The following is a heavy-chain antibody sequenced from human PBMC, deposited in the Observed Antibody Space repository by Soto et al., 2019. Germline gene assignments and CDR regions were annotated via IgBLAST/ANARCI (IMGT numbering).Heavy chain of an antibody. CDR2: IYYSGST. CDR3: ARVGGFGATTIDY. J-gene: IGHJ4*02. V-gene: IGHV4-30-4*01. D-gene: IGHD3-10*01. CDR1: GDSISSGDYY. Sequence: QVQLQESGPGLVKPSQTLSLTCTVSGDSISSGDYYWSWIRQPPGKGLEWIGYIYYSGSTYYNPSLKSRVTISVDTSKNQFSLTRGSVTAADTAVYYCARVGGFGATTIDYWGQGTLVTVSS.